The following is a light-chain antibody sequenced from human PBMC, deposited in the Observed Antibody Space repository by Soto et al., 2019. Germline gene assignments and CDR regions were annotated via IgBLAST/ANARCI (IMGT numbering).Light chain of an antibody. Sequence: EIVLTQSPATLSLSPGERATLSCRASQSVSSYLAWYQQKPGQAPRLLIYDASNRATGIPARFSGSGSGTDFTLTISSLEPEDVAAYYCQQLRSYPSTFGGGTKVDIK. CDR3: QQLRSYPST. CDR2: DAS. V-gene: IGKV3-11*01. CDR1: QSVSSY. J-gene: IGKJ4*01.